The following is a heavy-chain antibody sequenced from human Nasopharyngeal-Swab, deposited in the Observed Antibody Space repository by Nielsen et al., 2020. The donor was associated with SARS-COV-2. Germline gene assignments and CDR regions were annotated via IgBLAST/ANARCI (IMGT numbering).Heavy chain of an antibody. Sequence: GGSLRLSCVASGFPFDDYAMSWVRLVQGKGLQWVAGITWNSGNIGYADSVKGRFTVSRDNAANSLFLQMDSLRPDDTAFYYCAKSLYTSTWSYYFDIWGQGTMVTVSS. V-gene: IGHV3-9*01. CDR1: GFPFDDYA. CDR2: ITWNSGNI. D-gene: IGHD6-13*01. CDR3: AKSLYTSTWSYYFDI. J-gene: IGHJ4*02.